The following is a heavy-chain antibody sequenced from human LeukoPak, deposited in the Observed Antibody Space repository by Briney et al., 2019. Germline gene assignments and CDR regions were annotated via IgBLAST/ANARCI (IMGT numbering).Heavy chain of an antibody. CDR1: GGSISSHY. V-gene: IGHV4-59*11. CDR3: ARDKTGDNWFDP. Sequence: SETLSLTCTVSGGSISSHYWSWIRQPPGKGLEWIGYIYYSGSTNYNPSLKSRATISVDTSKNQFSLNLSSVTAADTAVYYCARDKTGDNWFDPWGQGTLVTVSS. D-gene: IGHD2-8*02. J-gene: IGHJ5*02. CDR2: IYYSGST.